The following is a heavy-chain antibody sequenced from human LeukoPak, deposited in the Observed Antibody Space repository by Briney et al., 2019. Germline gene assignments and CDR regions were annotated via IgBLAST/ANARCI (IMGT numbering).Heavy chain of an antibody. CDR2: INHSGST. J-gene: IGHJ4*02. CDR1: GGSFSGYY. D-gene: IGHD4-17*01. CDR3: ARQGTAVTFPCSY. V-gene: IGHV4-34*01. Sequence: SETLSLTCAVYGGSFSGYYWSWIRQPPGKGLEWIGEINHSGSTNYNPSLKSRVTISVDTSKNQFSLKLSSVTAAGTALYYCARQGTAVTFPCSYWGQGTLVTVSS.